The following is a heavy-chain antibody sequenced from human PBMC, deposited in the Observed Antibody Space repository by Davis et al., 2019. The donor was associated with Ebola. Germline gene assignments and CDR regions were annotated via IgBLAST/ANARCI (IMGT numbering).Heavy chain of an antibody. V-gene: IGHV4-61*08. CDR2: INHSGST. CDR1: GGSISSGDYY. Sequence: SETLSLTCTVSGGSISSGDYYWSWIRQPPGKGLEWIGEINHSGSTNYNPSLKSRVTISVDTSKNQVSLKLSSVTAADTAVYYCARLYYGSGSYYNWFDPWGQGTLVTVSS. CDR3: ARLYYGSGSYYNWFDP. D-gene: IGHD3-10*01. J-gene: IGHJ5*02.